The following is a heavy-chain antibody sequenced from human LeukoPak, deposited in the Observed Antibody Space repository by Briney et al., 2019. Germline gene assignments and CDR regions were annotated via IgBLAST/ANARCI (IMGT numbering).Heavy chain of an antibody. V-gene: IGHV1-69*01. J-gene: IGHJ5*02. CDR2: IIPIFGTA. CDR1: GGTFSSYA. CDR3: ASGSGSYYNWFDP. D-gene: IGHD3-10*01. Sequence: ASVKVSCTASGGTFSSYAISWVRQAPGQGLEWMGGIIPIFGTANYAQKFQGRVTITADESTSTAYMELSSLRSEDTAVYYCASGSGSYYNWFDPWGQGTLVTVSS.